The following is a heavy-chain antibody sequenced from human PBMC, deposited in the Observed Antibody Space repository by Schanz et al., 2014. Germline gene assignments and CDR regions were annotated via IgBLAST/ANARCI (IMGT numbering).Heavy chain of an antibody. J-gene: IGHJ2*01. V-gene: IGHV4-61*02. CDR3: ARDTTWRLDL. D-gene: IGHD1-1*01. Sequence: QVQLQESGPGLVKPSQTLSLTCTVSGGSIRSGTYYWSWIRQPAGKALEWFGRFFPNGITNYNPSLKSRVTISLDTSKNHFSLTRTSLAAADTAVYYCARDTTWRLDLWGRGTLVTVSS. CDR1: GGSIRSGTYY. CDR2: FFPNGIT.